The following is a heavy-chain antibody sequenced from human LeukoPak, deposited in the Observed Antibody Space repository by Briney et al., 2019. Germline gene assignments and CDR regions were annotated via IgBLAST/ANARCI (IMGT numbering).Heavy chain of an antibody. D-gene: IGHD3-10*01. V-gene: IGHV3-23*01. CDR3: AREGQVGSGSLLPNQPYYYYYYGMDV. CDR2: ISGSGGST. J-gene: IGHJ6*02. Sequence: GGSLRLSCAASGFTFSSYAMSWVRQAPGKGLEWVSAISGSGGSTYYADSVKGRFTISRDNSKNTLYLQMNSLRAEDTAVYSCAREGQVGSGSLLPNQPYYYYYYGMDVWGQGTTVTVPS. CDR1: GFTFSSYA.